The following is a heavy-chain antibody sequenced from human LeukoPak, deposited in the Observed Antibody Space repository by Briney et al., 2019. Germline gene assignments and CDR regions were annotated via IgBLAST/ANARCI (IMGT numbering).Heavy chain of an antibody. D-gene: IGHD3-10*01. CDR1: GFTFSSSA. CDR2: ITGTGGST. Sequence: GGSLRLSCTASGFTFSSSAMGWVRQAPGKGLEWFSIITGTGGSTYYADSVKGRFTISRDNSKNTLSLQMNSLRAADTAVYDCAKAHIGSGSVYYFDYWGQGTLVTVSS. CDR3: AKAHIGSGSVYYFDY. V-gene: IGHV3-23*01. J-gene: IGHJ4*02.